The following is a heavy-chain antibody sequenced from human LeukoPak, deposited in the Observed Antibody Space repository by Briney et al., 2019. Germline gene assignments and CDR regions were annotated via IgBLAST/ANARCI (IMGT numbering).Heavy chain of an antibody. Sequence: PSETLSLTCAVYGGSFSGYYWSWIRQPPGKGLEWIGEINHSGSTNYNPSLKSRVTISVDTSKNQFSLKLSPVTAADTAVYYCARGIAAAGTRSHYYYMDVWGKGTTVTVSS. CDR1: GGSFSGYY. CDR3: ARGIAAAGTRSHYYYMDV. CDR2: INHSGST. V-gene: IGHV4-34*01. D-gene: IGHD6-13*01. J-gene: IGHJ6*03.